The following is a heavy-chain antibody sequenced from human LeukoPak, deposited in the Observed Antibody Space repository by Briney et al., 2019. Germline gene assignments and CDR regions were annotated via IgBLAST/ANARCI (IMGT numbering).Heavy chain of an antibody. J-gene: IGHJ4*02. V-gene: IGHV1-69-2*01. D-gene: IGHD3/OR15-3a*01. CDR2: VDAEDGQA. Sequence: ASVKISCKASSSTFRDYYIHWVKQAPGKGLEWVGRVDAEDGQARYAAKFQGRVTITADRSSDTAYMELSSLRSDDTAVYYCATDPMYTYMLFWGQGTPVTVSS. CDR1: SSTFRDYY. CDR3: ATDPMYTYMLF.